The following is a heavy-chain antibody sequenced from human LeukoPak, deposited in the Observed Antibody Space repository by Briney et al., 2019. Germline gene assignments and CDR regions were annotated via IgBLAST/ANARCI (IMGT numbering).Heavy chain of an antibody. V-gene: IGHV4-34*01. CDR3: AKSLYGSGSYYNWFDP. CDR2: INHRGST. Sequence: PSETLSLTCVVYGGSFSGYYWSWIRQSPGKGLEWIGEINHRGSTNYNPFLKRRVTISLDTSKNQFSLKLSSVTATDTAVYYCAKSLYGSGSYYNWFDPWGQGTLVTVSS. D-gene: IGHD3-10*01. J-gene: IGHJ5*02. CDR1: GGSFSGYY.